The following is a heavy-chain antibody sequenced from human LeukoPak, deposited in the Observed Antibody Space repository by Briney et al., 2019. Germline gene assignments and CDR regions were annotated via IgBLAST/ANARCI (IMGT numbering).Heavy chain of an antibody. V-gene: IGHV3-30*18. CDR1: GFTFSSYG. CDR2: ISYDGSNK. J-gene: IGHJ4*02. CDR3: AKDRAVQLVPGYYFDY. Sequence: GRSLRLSCAASGFTFSSYGMHWVRQAPGKGLEWVAVISYDGSNKYYADSVKGRFTISRDNSKNTLYLQMNSLRAEDTAVHYCAKDRAVQLVPGYYFDYWGQGTLVTVSS. D-gene: IGHD6-13*01.